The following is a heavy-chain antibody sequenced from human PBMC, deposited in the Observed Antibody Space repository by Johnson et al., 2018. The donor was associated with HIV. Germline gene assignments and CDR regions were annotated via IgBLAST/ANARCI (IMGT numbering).Heavy chain of an antibody. D-gene: IGHD3-22*01. CDR2: IKQDGSKQ. V-gene: IGHV3-7*03. J-gene: IGHJ3*02. Sequence: EQLVESGGGVVQPGRSLRVSCGASGFTFSSHDMHWVRQAPGKGLEWVANIKQDGSKQHYVDSVEGRFFISRDNAKNSLSLQMNSLRVDDTAVYSCARDLYDSSGYFHDAFDIWGQGTMVIVSS. CDR1: GFTFSSHD. CDR3: ARDLYDSSGYFHDAFDI.